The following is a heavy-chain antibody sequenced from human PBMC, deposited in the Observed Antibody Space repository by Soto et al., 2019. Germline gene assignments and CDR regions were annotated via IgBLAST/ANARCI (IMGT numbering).Heavy chain of an antibody. V-gene: IGHV3-30*03. CDR3: ARGAEYQLLSRDHFYGMDV. CDR1: GFTFNSHG. D-gene: IGHD2-2*01. J-gene: IGHJ6*02. Sequence: QVQLVEAGGGVVQPGRSLRLSCGASGFTFNSHGMHWVRQAPGKGLEWVAVISYEGSNNFYAESVKGRSTISRDNSKNTLYLQMNSLRREDTAVYYCARGAEYQLLSRDHFYGMDVWGQGTTVTVSS. CDR2: ISYEGSNN.